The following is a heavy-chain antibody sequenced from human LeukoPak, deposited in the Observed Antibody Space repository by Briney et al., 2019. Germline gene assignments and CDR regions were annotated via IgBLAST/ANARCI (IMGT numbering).Heavy chain of an antibody. V-gene: IGHV4-59*12. CDR2: IYYSGGT. CDR1: GGSISSYY. D-gene: IGHD6-13*01. Sequence: SETLSLTCTVSGGSISSYYWGWIRQPPGKGLEWIGFIYYSGGTNYDPSPKSRVTISVDTSKNQFSLKLGSVTAADTAVYYCARDTPGGSSWYGYYYYYMGVWGKGTTVTVSS. CDR3: ARDTPGGSSWYGYYYYYMGV. J-gene: IGHJ6*03.